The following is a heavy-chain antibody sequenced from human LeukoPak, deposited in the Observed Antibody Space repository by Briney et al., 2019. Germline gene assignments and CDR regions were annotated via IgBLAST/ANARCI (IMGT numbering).Heavy chain of an antibody. V-gene: IGHV4-39*07. CDR3: ARGRYGMDV. J-gene: IGHJ6*02. CDR2: IFHRGAT. Sequence: SETLSLTCTVSGGDISSDSYYWGWIRQPPGKELEWIGNIFHRGATYYNPSLKSRVTISVDTSKNQFSLKLSSVTAADTAVYYCARGRYGMDVWGQGTTVTVSS. CDR1: GGDISSDSYY.